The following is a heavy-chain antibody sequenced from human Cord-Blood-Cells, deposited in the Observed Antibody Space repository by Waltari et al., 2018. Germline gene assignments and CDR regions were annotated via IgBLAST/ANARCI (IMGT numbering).Heavy chain of an antibody. CDR2: INPNSGGT. CDR1: GHTFTGYY. V-gene: IGHV1-2*06. CDR3: ARLLAAAGTSDY. D-gene: IGHD6-13*01. Sequence: QLQLVQSGAQVKKPGPPVKVSSTASGHTFTGYYMHWVRQAPGQGLEWMGRINPNSGGTNYAQEFQGRVTMTRDTSISTAYMELSRLRSDDTAVYYCARLLAAAGTSDYWGQGTLVTVSS. J-gene: IGHJ4*02.